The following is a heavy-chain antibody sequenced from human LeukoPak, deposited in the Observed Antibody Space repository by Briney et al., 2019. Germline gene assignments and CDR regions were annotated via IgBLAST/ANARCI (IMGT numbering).Heavy chain of an antibody. D-gene: IGHD5-12*01. CDR3: ARLHLRGYSGYDRGY. CDR1: GYTFTSYA. J-gene: IGHJ4*02. V-gene: IGHV1-3*02. Sequence: ASVKVSCKASGYTFTSYAIHWVRQAPGQRLEWMGWSNAGNGNTKYSQEFQGRVTITTDTSASTAYMELSSLRSEDMAVYYCARLHLRGYSGYDRGYWGQGTLVTVSS. CDR2: SNAGNGNT.